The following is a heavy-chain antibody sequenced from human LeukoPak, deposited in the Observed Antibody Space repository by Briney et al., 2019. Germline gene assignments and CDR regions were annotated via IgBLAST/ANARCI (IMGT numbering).Heavy chain of an antibody. V-gene: IGHV1-2*02. CDR3: ARDRGEGRAGTTNFADPNWFDP. D-gene: IGHD1-7*01. Sequence: GASVRVSCKASGYTFTGYYMHWVRQAPGQGLEWMGWINPNSGGTNYAQKFQGRVTMTRDTSISTAYMELSRLRSDDTAVYYCARDRGEGRAGTTNFADPNWFDPWGQGTLVTVSS. CDR2: INPNSGGT. J-gene: IGHJ5*02. CDR1: GYTFTGYY.